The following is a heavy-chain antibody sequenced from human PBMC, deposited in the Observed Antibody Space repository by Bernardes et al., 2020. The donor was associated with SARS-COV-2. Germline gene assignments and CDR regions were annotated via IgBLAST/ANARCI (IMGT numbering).Heavy chain of an antibody. CDR3: ARDTYYYDSSGYYYPHYYDYGMDV. Sequence: GGSLRLSCAASGFTFSSYGMHWVRQAPGKGLEWVAVIWYDGSNKYYADSVKGRFTISRDNSKNTLYLQMNSLRAEDTAVYYCARDTYYYDSSGYYYPHYYDYGMDVWGQGTTVTVSS. V-gene: IGHV3-33*01. D-gene: IGHD3-22*01. J-gene: IGHJ6*02. CDR1: GFTFSSYG. CDR2: IWYDGSNK.